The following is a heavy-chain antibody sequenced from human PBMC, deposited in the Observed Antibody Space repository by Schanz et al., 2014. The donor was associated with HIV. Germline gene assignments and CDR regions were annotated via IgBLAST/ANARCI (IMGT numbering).Heavy chain of an antibody. V-gene: IGHV3-30*18. CDR2: ISYDGRNK. J-gene: IGHJ3*02. Sequence: QVQLAESGGGVVRPGRSLRLSCAASGFTFDSFGMHWVRQAPGKGLEWVAVISYDGRNKYQAASVKGRFTISRDNSRNTLFLQMDSLRVDDTAVYYCAQMGAFAAFDIWGHGTVVTVSS. D-gene: IGHD3-16*01. CDR3: AQMGAFAAFDI. CDR1: GFTFDSFG.